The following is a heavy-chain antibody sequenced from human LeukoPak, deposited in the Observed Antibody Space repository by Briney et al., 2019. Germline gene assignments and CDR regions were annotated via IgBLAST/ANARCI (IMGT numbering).Heavy chain of an antibody. CDR1: GGSISSGSDY. CDR3: ARGRDDYVWGSYPNYFDY. V-gene: IGHV4-61*02. D-gene: IGHD3-16*01. J-gene: IGHJ4*02. CDR2: IYTSGST. Sequence: SQTLSLTCTVSGGSISSGSDYWSWIRQPAGKGLEWIGRIYTSGSTNYNPSLKSRVTISVDTSKNQFSLKLSSVTAADTAVYYCARGRDDYVWGSYPNYFDYWGQGTLVTVSS.